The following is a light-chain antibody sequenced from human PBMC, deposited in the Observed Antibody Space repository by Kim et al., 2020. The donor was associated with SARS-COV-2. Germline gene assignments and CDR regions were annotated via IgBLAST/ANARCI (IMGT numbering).Light chain of an antibody. Sequence: SSVKGTCTLSSGDSSDIVAWHQQRPGKAPRYLMELEGSGSYNKGSGVPDRFSGSSSGADGYLTISNRQSGEEADYYCETWDSNTWVFGGGTQLTVL. CDR1: SGDSSDI. V-gene: IGLV4-60*03. CDR3: ETWDSNTWV. J-gene: IGLJ3*02. CDR2: LEGSGSY.